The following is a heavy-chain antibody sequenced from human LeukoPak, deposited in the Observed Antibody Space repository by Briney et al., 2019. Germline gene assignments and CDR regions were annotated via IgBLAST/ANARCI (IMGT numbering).Heavy chain of an antibody. CDR2: ISVSGDST. V-gene: IGHV3-23*01. CDR3: AKARYYYDSSGYYHFDY. J-gene: IGHJ4*02. CDR1: GFTFSNYG. D-gene: IGHD3-22*01. Sequence: GGSLRLSCAASGFTFSNYGMSWVRQAPGKGLEWVSSISVSGDSTYYADSVKGRFSISRDNSNNTLYLQMNSLRAEDTAVYYCAKARYYYDSSGYYHFDYWGQGTLVTVSS.